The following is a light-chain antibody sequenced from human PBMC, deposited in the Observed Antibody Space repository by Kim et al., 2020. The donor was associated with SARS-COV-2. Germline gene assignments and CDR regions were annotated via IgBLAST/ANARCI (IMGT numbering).Light chain of an antibody. CDR3: IQDYDYPRT. CDR2: GAS. Sequence: SASVGDRVTIACRASQNIRNELGWYQQKAGTAPKLLIYGASTLQSGVPSRFTGSGSGTDFTLTITSLQPEDFATYYCIQDYDYPRTFGQGTKLEI. CDR1: QNIRNE. V-gene: IGKV1-6*01. J-gene: IGKJ2*01.